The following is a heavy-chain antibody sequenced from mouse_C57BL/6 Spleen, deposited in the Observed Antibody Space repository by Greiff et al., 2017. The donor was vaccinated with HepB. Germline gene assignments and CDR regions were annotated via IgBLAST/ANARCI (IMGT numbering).Heavy chain of an antibody. CDR1: GFTFSSYA. V-gene: IGHV5-4*03. D-gene: IGHD2-5*01. CDR2: ISDGGSYT. CDR3: ARAGGPYSNYYAMDY. Sequence: EVKLVESGGGLVKPGGSLKLSCAASGFTFSSYAMSWVRQTPEKRLEWVATISDGGSYTYYPDNVKGRFTISRDNAKNNLYLQMSHLKSEDTAMYYCARAGGPYSNYYAMDYWGQGTSVTVSS. J-gene: IGHJ4*01.